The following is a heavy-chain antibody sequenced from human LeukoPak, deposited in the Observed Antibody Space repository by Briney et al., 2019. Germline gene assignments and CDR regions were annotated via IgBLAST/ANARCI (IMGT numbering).Heavy chain of an antibody. D-gene: IGHD6-13*01. CDR1: GFIFRNYV. Sequence: GGSLRLSCTVSGFIFRNYVMHWVRQAPGKGLEWMAVISHDGSNEYLDDSVKGRFSISRDNSRNTLYLQMSSLRVEDTAVYYCAKDGSSSAPVYFDYWGQGTLVTVSS. CDR3: AKDGSSSAPVYFDY. J-gene: IGHJ4*02. V-gene: IGHV3-30-3*01. CDR2: ISHDGSNE.